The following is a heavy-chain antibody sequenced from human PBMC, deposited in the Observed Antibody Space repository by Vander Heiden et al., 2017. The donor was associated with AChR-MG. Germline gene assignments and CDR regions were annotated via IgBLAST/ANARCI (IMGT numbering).Heavy chain of an antibody. CDR2: ISGRGGST. J-gene: IGHJ4*02. CDR3: AKDAPYYYDSSGYYPPPT. D-gene: IGHD3-22*01. Sequence: EVQLLESGGGLVQPGASLRLSCSASGFHFRPYAMSWVRQAPGKGRGWVSAISGRGGSTYYADPVKGRFTISRDNSKNTLYLQMNSLRAEDTAVYYCAKDAPYYYDSSGYYPPPTWGQGTLVTVSS. CDR1: GFHFRPYA. V-gene: IGHV3-23*01.